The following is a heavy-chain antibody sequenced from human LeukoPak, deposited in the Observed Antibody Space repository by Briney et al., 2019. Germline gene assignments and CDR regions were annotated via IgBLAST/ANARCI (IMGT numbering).Heavy chain of an antibody. J-gene: IGHJ3*01. D-gene: IGHD5-12*01. CDR3: ASTVEMATMSF. CDR1: GYTFTSYY. Sequence: GASVKVSCKASGYTFTSYYMHWVRQAPGQGLEWMGRIIPILGIANYAQKFQGRVTITADKSTSTAYMELSSLRSKDTAVYYCASTVEMATMSFWGQGTMVTVSS. V-gene: IGHV1-69*02. CDR2: IIPILGIA.